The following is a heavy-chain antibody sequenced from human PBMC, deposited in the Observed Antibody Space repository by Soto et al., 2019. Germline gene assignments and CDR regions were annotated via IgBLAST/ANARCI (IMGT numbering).Heavy chain of an antibody. CDR3: ARRGGSSSWFDY. Sequence: SETLSLTCTVSGGSISSGGYYWSWIRQHPGKGLEWIGYIYCSGSTYYNPSLKSRVTISVDTSKNQFSLKLSSVTAADTAVYYCARRGGSSSWFDYWGQGTLVTVSS. V-gene: IGHV4-31*03. CDR2: IYCSGST. D-gene: IGHD6-13*01. J-gene: IGHJ4*02. CDR1: GGSISSGGYY.